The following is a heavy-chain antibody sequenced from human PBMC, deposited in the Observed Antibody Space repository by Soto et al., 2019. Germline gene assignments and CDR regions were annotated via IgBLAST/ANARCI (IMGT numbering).Heavy chain of an antibody. CDR3: ARRYCSGGSCYEYYFDY. Sequence: QLQLQESGPGLVKPSETLSLTCTVSGGSISSSSYYWGWIRQPPGKGLEWIGSIYYSGSTYYNPSLKSRVTISVDTSKNQFSLKLSSVTAADTAVYYCARRYCSGGSCYEYYFDYWGQGTLVTVSS. CDR2: IYYSGST. J-gene: IGHJ4*02. CDR1: GGSISSSSYY. V-gene: IGHV4-39*01. D-gene: IGHD2-15*01.